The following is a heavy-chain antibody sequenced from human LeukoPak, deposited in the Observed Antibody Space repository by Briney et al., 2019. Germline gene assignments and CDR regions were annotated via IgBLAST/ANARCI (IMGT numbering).Heavy chain of an antibody. Sequence: GASVKVSCKASGYTFTGYYMHWVRQAPGQGLEWMGWINPNSGGTNYAQKFQGRVTMTRDTSISTAYMELSRLRSDDTAVYYCARAFGYELYYYYMDVWGKGTTVTVSS. CDR3: ARAFGYELYYYYMDV. D-gene: IGHD5-12*01. J-gene: IGHJ6*03. CDR1: GYTFTGYY. CDR2: INPNSGGT. V-gene: IGHV1-2*02.